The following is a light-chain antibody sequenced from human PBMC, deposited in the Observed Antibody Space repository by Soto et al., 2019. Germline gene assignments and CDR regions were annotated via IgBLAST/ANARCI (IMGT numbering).Light chain of an antibody. Sequence: ILLSLKPATLSLSPGEIATLSCMASQSVSSYLAWYQQKPGQAPRLLIYDASNRATGIPARFSGSGSGTDFTLTISSLEPEDFAVYYCQQRSNWPPITFGQGGRLEIK. CDR3: QQRSNWPPIT. CDR1: QSVSSY. J-gene: IGKJ5*01. CDR2: DAS. V-gene: IGKV3-11*01.